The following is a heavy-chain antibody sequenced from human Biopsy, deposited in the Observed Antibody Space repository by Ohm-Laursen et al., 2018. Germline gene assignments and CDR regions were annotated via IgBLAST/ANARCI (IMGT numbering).Heavy chain of an antibody. CDR1: GYTFTDYY. D-gene: IGHD1-26*01. V-gene: IGHV1-2*02. CDR2: INSNSGDT. CDR3: ARRKQLFKPWELLVRGPNGYSYKSMDV. J-gene: IGHJ6*02. Sequence: ASVKASCKASGYTFTDYYMYWVRQAPGQGLEWMGWINSNSGDTNYAQKFQGRVAMTRDTSITTAYLELSSLRSDNPAVYYCARRKQLFKPWELLVRGPNGYSYKSMDVWGHGTTVTVSS.